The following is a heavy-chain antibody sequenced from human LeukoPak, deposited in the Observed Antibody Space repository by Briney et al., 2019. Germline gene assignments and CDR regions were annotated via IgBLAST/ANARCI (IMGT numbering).Heavy chain of an antibody. CDR2: ISAYNGNT. V-gene: IGHV1-18*01. D-gene: IGHD3-22*01. Sequence: ASVKVSCKASGYTFTSYGISWVRQAPGQGLEWMGWISAYNGNTNYAQKLQGRVTMTTDTSTSTAYMELRSLRSDDTAVYYCARDHHRDHSSGYYLYYYYYGMDVWGQGTTDTVSS. CDR1: GYTFTSYG. CDR3: ARDHHRDHSSGYYLYYYYYGMDV. J-gene: IGHJ6*02.